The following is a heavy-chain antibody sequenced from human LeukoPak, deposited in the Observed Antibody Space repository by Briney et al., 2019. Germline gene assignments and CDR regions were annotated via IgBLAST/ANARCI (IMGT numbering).Heavy chain of an antibody. J-gene: IGHJ4*02. CDR2: MNPNSGNT. D-gene: IGHD3-22*01. V-gene: IGHV1-8*01. Sequence: GASVKVSCKASGYTFTSYDINWVRQATGQGLEWMGWMNPNSGNTGYAQKFQGRVTMTRDTSISTAYMELSRLRSDDTAVYYCARVSLEYYYDSSGYGYWGQGTLVTVSS. CDR1: GYTFTSYD. CDR3: ARVSLEYYYDSSGYGY.